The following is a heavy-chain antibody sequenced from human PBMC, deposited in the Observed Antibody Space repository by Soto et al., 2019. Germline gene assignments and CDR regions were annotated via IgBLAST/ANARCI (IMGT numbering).Heavy chain of an antibody. CDR2: IIPILGIA. J-gene: IGHJ4*02. D-gene: IGHD2-21*01. V-gene: IGHV1-69*04. CDR3: AIDRLCGGDCYFFDY. CDR1: GGTFSIYT. Sequence: ASVKVSCKESGGTFSIYTSIWVRQATGQGLEWMGRIIPILGIANYAQKFQGRVTITADKSTSTAYMELSSLRSEDTAVYYCAIDRLCGGDCYFFDYWGQGTLVTVSS.